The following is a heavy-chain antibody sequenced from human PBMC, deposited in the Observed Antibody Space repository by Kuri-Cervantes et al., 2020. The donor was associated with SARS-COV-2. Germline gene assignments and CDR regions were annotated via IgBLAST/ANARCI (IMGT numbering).Heavy chain of an antibody. V-gene: IGHV4-59*11. CDR2: VFKSGSK. Sequence: GSLRLPCIVSGGSISNHYWSWFRQPPGKGLEWIGYVFKSGSKNPNPPLKSRVTISADTSKDQFSLSLTSVTAADTAVYYCARQHVLRYFDWLSKNNWFDPWGQGTLVTVSS. D-gene: IGHD3-9*01. CDR3: ARQHVLRYFDWLSKNNWFDP. CDR1: GGSISNHY. J-gene: IGHJ5*02.